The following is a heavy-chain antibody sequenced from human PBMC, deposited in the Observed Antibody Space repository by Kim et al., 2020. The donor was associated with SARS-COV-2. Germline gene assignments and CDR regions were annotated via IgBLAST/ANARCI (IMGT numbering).Heavy chain of an antibody. CDR2: INHSGST. V-gene: IGHV4-34*01. D-gene: IGHD6-6*01. J-gene: IGHJ4*02. Sequence: SETLSLTCAVYGGSFSGYYWSWIRQPPGKGLEWIGEINHSGSTNYNPSLKSRVTISVDTSKNQFSLKLSSVTAADTAGYYCARGRGIAARLGRVRLYYFDYWGQGTLVTVSS. CDR1: GGSFSGYY. CDR3: ARGRGIAARLGRVRLYYFDY.